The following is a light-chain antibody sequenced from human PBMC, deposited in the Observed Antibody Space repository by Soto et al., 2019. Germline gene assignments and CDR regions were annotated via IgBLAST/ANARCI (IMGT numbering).Light chain of an antibody. Sequence: VVLTQSPATLSLSPGERATLSCRTSLSVSVYLDWYQQKPGQAPRPLIYDASNRATGIPARFSGSGSGTDFTLTISSLEPEDFAVYYCQQRSNWPPITFGQGTRLEIK. J-gene: IGKJ5*01. CDR1: LSVSVY. V-gene: IGKV3-11*01. CDR3: QQRSNWPPIT. CDR2: DAS.